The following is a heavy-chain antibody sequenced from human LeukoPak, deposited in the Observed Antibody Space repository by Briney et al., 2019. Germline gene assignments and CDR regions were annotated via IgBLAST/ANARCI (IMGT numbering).Heavy chain of an antibody. J-gene: IGHJ4*02. CDR2: IFSGDSDT. Sequence: GESLKISCEASGYRFISYWIGWVRLTPGKGLEWLGTIFSGDSDTRYSPSFQGQVTISVDRSINTAYLQWTSLRASDTAIYYCARRLKSSMHFDFWGQGTLVTVSS. CDR3: ARRLKSSMHFDF. V-gene: IGHV5-51*01. CDR1: GYRFISYW. D-gene: IGHD3-16*02.